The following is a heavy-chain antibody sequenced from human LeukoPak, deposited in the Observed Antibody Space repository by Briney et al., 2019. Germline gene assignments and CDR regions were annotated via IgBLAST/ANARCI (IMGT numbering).Heavy chain of an antibody. V-gene: IGHV4-39*07. CDR1: GGSISSSSYY. Sequence: KPSETLSLTCTVSGGSISSSSYYWGWIRQPPGKGLEWIGSIYYTGSTNYNPSLKSRVTISVDTSKNQFSLKLSSVTAADTAVYYCAGMRITTPTVRTLDYWGQGTLVTVSS. CDR2: IYYTGST. J-gene: IGHJ4*02. D-gene: IGHD1-14*01. CDR3: AGMRITTPTVRTLDY.